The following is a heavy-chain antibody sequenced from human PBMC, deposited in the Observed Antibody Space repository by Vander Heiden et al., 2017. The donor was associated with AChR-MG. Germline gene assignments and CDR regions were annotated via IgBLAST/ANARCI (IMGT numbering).Heavy chain of an antibody. V-gene: IGHV4-39*01. D-gene: IGHD3-10*01. CDR1: GGSIGSHNYF. J-gene: IGHJ4*02. CDR3: ARHGASGSPYYFDS. CDR2: IYYSGRPGSP. Sequence: QLHLQASGPGLVKPSETLSLTCTVSGGSIGSHNYFWAWIRQPPGKGLEWIATIYYSGRPGSPYYNPSLKSRVTVSVDTSKNQFSLRLSSVTAADAAVYYCARHGASGSPYYFDSWGQGTLVTVSS.